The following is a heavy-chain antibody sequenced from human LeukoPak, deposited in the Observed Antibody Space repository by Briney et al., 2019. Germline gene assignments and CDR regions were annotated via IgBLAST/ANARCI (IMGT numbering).Heavy chain of an antibody. CDR2: ISYSGGTT. CDR3: AKDGVVRGLGPYYFDS. CDR1: GFTFTSYA. D-gene: IGHD3-10*01. V-gene: IGHV3-23*01. Sequence: GGSLRLSCASSGFTFTSYAVSWVRQAPGKGLEWVSTISYSGGTTYHTDSVKGRFTISRDISKNTVYPQMDSLKAEDTAVYYCAKDGVVRGLGPYYFDSWGQGSLVTVSS. J-gene: IGHJ4*02.